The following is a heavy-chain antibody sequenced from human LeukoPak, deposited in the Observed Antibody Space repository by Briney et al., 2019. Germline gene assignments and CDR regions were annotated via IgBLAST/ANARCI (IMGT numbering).Heavy chain of an antibody. V-gene: IGHV3-73*01. J-gene: IGHJ4*02. CDR3: TTYRSGHY. Sequence: GGSLRLSCAASGFTFSGSDMHWVRQVSGKGLEWVGRITTQYTNCATAYAASVKGRFTISRDDSDNTAYLQMNSLKIEDTAVYYCTTYRSGHYWGQGNLVTVSS. CDR1: GFTFSGSD. CDR2: ITTQYTNCAT. D-gene: IGHD6-19*01.